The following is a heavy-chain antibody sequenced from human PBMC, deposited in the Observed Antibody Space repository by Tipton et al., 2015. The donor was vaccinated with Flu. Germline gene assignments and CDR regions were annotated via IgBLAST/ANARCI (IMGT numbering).Heavy chain of an antibody. CDR3: ARERSLFFAH. CDR1: GGSISSYY. J-gene: IGHJ4*02. CDR2: IYYSGST. Sequence: TLSLTCTVSGGSISSYYWSWIRQPPGKGLERIGYIYYSGSTNYNPSLKSRVTISVDTSKNQYSLKLSSVTAADTAVYYCARERSLFFAHWGQGTLVPVSS. D-gene: IGHD1-26*01. V-gene: IGHV4-59*01.